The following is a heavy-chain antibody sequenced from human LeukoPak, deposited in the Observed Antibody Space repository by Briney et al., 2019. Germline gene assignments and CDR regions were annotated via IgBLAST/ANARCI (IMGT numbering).Heavy chain of an antibody. CDR3: ARDWDYYGSGSYYPGFDY. Sequence: GGSLRLSCAASGFTFDDYGMSWVRQAPGKGLEWGSGINWNGGSTGYADSAKGRFTISRDNAKNSLYLQMNSLRAEDTALYYCARDWDYYGSGSYYPGFDYWGQGTLVTVSS. J-gene: IGHJ4*02. D-gene: IGHD3-10*01. CDR1: GFTFDDYG. CDR2: INWNGGST. V-gene: IGHV3-20*04.